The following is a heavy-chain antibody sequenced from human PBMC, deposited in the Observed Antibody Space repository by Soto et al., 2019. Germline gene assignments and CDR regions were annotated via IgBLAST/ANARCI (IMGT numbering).Heavy chain of an antibody. CDR3: AKDLSSDGYRPPQGMEV. J-gene: IGHJ6*02. Sequence: GGSLRLSCAASGFTFSSYAMSWVRQAPGKGLEWVSAISGSGGSTYYADSVKGRFTISRDNSKNTLYLQMNSLRAEDTAVYYCAKDLSSDGYRPPQGMEVWGQGTTVTVSS. CDR1: GFTFSSYA. D-gene: IGHD6-25*01. V-gene: IGHV3-23*01. CDR2: ISGSGGST.